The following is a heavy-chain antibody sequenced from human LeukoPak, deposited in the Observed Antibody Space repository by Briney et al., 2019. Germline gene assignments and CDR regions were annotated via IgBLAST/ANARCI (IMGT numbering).Heavy chain of an antibody. CDR1: GFTFTTYA. V-gene: IGHV3-23*01. D-gene: IGHD1-26*01. J-gene: IGHJ4*02. Sequence: GGSLRLSCAASGFTFTTYAMSWVRQAPGKGLVWVSAVSPSGGSTFYADSVKGRFTISRDNSKNTLYLQMNSLRADDTAIYYCAKYNSGSYLFYFDCWGQGTLVTVSS. CDR2: VSPSGGST. CDR3: AKYNSGSYLFYFDC.